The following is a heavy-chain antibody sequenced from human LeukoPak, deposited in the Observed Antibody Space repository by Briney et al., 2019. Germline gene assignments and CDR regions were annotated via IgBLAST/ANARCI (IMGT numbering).Heavy chain of an antibody. D-gene: IGHD3-16*01. J-gene: IGHJ6*02. V-gene: IGHV3-7*03. CDR3: AGGGGLDV. CDR1: GFTVSSNY. Sequence: PGGSLRLSCAASGFTVSSNYMNWARQAPGKGLEWVASINHNGNVNYYVDSVKGRFTISRDNAKNSLYLQMSNLRAEDTAVYFCAGGGGLDVWGQGATVTVSS. CDR2: INHNGNVN.